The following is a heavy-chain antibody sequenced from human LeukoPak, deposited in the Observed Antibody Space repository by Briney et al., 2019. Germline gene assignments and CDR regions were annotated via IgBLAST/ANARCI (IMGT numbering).Heavy chain of an antibody. J-gene: IGHJ4*02. Sequence: SETLTLTCGVSGGSITSTNYWTWVRRPPGKGLEWIGEVNLQGSTNYNPSLMGRVAISVDMSENHISLQLTSVTAADTAVYYCAREGGPYRPLDYSGQGTLVTVSS. CDR3: AREGGPYRPLDY. CDR1: GGSITSTNY. CDR2: VNLQGST. V-gene: IGHV4-4*02.